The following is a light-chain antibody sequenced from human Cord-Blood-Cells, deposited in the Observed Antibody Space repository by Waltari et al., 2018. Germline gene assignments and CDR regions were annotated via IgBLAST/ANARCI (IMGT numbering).Light chain of an antibody. V-gene: IGLV2-11*01. CDR2: DVS. Sequence: SARTQPRSVSGSPGQSVTISCPGTSSDVGGYNSDSWYQQHPGKAPKLLIYDVSKRPSGVPDRVSGPKSGNTASLTISGLQAEDEADYYCCSYAGSYTFDVVFGGGTKLTVL. J-gene: IGLJ2*01. CDR3: CSYAGSYTFDVV. CDR1: SSDVGGYNS.